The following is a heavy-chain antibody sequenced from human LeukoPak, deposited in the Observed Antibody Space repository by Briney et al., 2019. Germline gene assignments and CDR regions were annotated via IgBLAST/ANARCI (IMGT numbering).Heavy chain of an antibody. CDR1: GGTFDTYA. CDR2: IIPFRGTV. CDR3: ARDLPGTDDTFDI. J-gene: IGHJ3*02. D-gene: IGHD2-2*01. Sequence: SVKVSCKASGGTFDTYALSWVRQAPGQGLEWMGRIIPFRGTVNHARRFQGRVTITADKSTGTAYVELSSLRSDDTAVYYCARDLPGTDDTFDIWGQGTMVTVSS. V-gene: IGHV1-69*04.